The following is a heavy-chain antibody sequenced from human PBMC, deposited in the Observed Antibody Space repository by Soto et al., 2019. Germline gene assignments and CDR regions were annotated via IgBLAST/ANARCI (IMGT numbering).Heavy chain of an antibody. CDR1: GFTFRSYS. V-gene: IGHV3-21*01. D-gene: IGHD2-2*01. CDR3: ARDHASDIVVVPAAIHDAFDI. Sequence: GGCLRRPCVPAGFTFRSYSMNWVRQAPGKGLQWVSSISSSSSYRYYADSGKGRFTICRDNAKSSLYLQMNSLRAEDTAVYYCARDHASDIVVVPAAIHDAFDIWGQGTMVTVS. J-gene: IGHJ3*02. CDR2: ISSSSSYR.